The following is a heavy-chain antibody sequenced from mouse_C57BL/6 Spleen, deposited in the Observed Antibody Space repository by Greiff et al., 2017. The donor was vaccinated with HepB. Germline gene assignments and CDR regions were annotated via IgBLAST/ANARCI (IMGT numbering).Heavy chain of an antibody. CDR3: TTWLYLAY. V-gene: IGHV14-4*01. CDR1: GFNIKDDY. D-gene: IGHD1-2*01. CDR2: IDPENGDT. J-gene: IGHJ3*01. Sequence: VQLQQSGAELVRPGASVKLSCTASGFNIKDDYMHWVKQRPEQGLEWTGWIDPENGDTEYASKFQGKATITADTSSNTAYLQLSSLTSEDTAVYYCTTWLYLAYWGQVTLVTVSA.